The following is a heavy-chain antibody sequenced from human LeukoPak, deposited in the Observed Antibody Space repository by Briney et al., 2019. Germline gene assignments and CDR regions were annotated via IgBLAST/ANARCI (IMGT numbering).Heavy chain of an antibody. CDR3: ARRSGYTYYFDY. CDR2: IYPGDSDT. J-gene: IGHJ4*02. V-gene: IGHV5-51*01. Sequence: NLGESLKISCKGSGYSFTNYWIGWVRQMPGKGLEWMGIIYPGDSDTRYSPSFQGQVTISADKSISTAYLQWSSLEAADTAMYYCARRSGYTYYFDYWGQGTQVTVSS. D-gene: IGHD5-18*01. CDR1: GYSFTNYW.